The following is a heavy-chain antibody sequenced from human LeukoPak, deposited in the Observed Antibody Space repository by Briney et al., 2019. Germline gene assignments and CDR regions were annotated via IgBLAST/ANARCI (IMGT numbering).Heavy chain of an antibody. V-gene: IGHV1-8*02. D-gene: IGHD6-13*01. Sequence: GASVKVSCKASGYTFTSYGINWVRQAPGQGLEWMGWMNPNSGNTGYAQKFQGRVTMTRNTSISTAYMELSSLRSEDTAVYYCARAIAAAGFNWFDPWGQGTLVTVSS. CDR3: ARAIAAAGFNWFDP. CDR1: GYTFTSYG. CDR2: MNPNSGNT. J-gene: IGHJ5*02.